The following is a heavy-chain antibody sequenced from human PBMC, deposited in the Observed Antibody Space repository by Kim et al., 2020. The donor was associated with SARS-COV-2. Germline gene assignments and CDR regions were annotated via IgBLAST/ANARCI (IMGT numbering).Heavy chain of an antibody. D-gene: IGHD1-20*01. Sequence: GGSLRLSCAASGFSFGDYAMHWVRQAPGKGLEWVALIWYDGSNKDYADSVKGRFTISRDNSKKTLYLQMGTLRPEDTAIYFCAKDLDRDNFSPFYYF. CDR1: GFSFGDYA. CDR3: AKDLDRDNFSPFYYF. CDR2: IWYDGSNK. V-gene: IGHV3-30*02. J-gene: IGHJ4*01.